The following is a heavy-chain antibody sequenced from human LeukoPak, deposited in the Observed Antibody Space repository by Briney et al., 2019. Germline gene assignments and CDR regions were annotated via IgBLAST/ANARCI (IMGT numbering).Heavy chain of an antibody. CDR2: ISPNNGGA. CDR1: GYTFTGYY. D-gene: IGHD4-17*01. V-gene: IGHV1-2*02. J-gene: IGHJ6*02. Sequence: VASVTVSFKASGYTFTGYYMHWVRQAPGQGLEWMGWISPNNGGANFAQKFQGRVTMTRDTSISTAYMELSSLTSDDTAVYYCARDQATTVTSYYYYGMDVWGQGTTVTVSS. CDR3: ARDQATTVTSYYYYGMDV.